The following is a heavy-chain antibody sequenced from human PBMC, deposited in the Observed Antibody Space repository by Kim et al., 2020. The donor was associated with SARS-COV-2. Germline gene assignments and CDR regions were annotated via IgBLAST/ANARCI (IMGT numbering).Heavy chain of an antibody. CDR2: ISYDGSNK. CDR1: GFTFSSYA. CDR3: ARDIPPPFFVVVTPIPVQPYGMDV. D-gene: IGHD3-3*01. J-gene: IGHJ6*02. Sequence: GGSLRLSCAASGFTFSSYAMHWVRQAPGKGLEWVAVISYDGSNKYYADSVKGRFTISRDNSKNTLYLQMNSLRAEDTAVYYCARDIPPPFFVVVTPIPVQPYGMDVWGQGTPVTVSS. V-gene: IGHV3-30-3*01.